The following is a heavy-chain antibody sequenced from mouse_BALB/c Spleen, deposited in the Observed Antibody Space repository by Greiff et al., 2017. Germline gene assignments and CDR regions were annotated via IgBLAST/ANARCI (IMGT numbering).Heavy chain of an antibody. D-gene: IGHD1-2*01. CDR1: GFTFSDYY. CDR3: ARDRTTATTWFAY. CDR2: ISDGGSYT. Sequence: EVQVVESGGGLVKPGGSLKLSCAASGFTFSDYYMYWVRQTPEKRLEWVATISDGGSYTYYPDSVKGRFTISRDNAKNNLYLQMSSLKSEDTAMYYCARDRTTATTWFAYWGQGTLVTVSA. J-gene: IGHJ3*01. V-gene: IGHV5-4*02.